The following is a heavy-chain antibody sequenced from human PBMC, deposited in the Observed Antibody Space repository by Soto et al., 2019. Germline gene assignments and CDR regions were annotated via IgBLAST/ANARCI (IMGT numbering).Heavy chain of an antibody. CDR2: IYYSGST. V-gene: IGHV4-39*01. CDR3: ARHDASASGGVYYYYGMDV. Sequence: PSETLSLTCTVSGGSISSGDYYWSWIRQPPGKGLEWIGSIYYSGSTYYNPSLKSRVTISVDTSKNQFSLKLSSVTAADTAVYYCARHDASASGGVYYYYGMDVWGQGTTVTVSS. CDR1: GGSISSGDYY. D-gene: IGHD2-15*01. J-gene: IGHJ6*02.